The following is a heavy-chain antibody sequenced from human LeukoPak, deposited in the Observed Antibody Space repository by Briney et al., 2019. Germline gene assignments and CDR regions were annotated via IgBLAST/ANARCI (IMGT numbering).Heavy chain of an antibody. J-gene: IGHJ3*02. CDR2: IYYSGSI. CDR3: AREEAAGDAFDI. V-gene: IGHV4-59*01. D-gene: IGHD6-19*01. CDR1: GGSISSYY. Sequence: PSETLSLTCTVSGGSISSYYWSWIRQPPGKGLEWIGYIYYSGSINYNPSLKSRVTISVDTSKNQFSLKLSSVTAADTAVYYCAREEAAGDAFDIWGQGTMVTVSS.